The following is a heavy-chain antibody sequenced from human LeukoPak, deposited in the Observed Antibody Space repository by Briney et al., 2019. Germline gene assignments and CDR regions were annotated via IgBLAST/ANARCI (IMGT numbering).Heavy chain of an antibody. CDR3: ARVPYGSGTHFADY. V-gene: IGHV3-21*01. Sequence: PGGSLRLSCAASGFTFSSYSVNWVRQAPGKGLEWVSSISSSSSYIYYADSVKGRFTISRDNAKNSLYLQMNSLRAEDTAVYYCARVPYGSGTHFADYWGQGTLVTVSS. D-gene: IGHD3-10*01. CDR1: GFTFSSYS. CDR2: ISSSSSYI. J-gene: IGHJ4*02.